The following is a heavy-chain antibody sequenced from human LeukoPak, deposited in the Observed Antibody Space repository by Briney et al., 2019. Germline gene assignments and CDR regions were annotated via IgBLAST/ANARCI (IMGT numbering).Heavy chain of an antibody. CDR1: GFTFSSYA. Sequence: GGSLRLSCAASGFTFSSYAMSWVRQAPGKGLEWVSAISGSGGSTYYADSVKGRFTISRDNSKNTLYLQMNSLRAEDTAVYYCAKDAGYCSGGSCPYYFDHWGQGTLVTVSS. CDR2: ISGSGGST. CDR3: AKDAGYCSGGSCPYYFDH. V-gene: IGHV3-23*01. D-gene: IGHD2-15*01. J-gene: IGHJ4*02.